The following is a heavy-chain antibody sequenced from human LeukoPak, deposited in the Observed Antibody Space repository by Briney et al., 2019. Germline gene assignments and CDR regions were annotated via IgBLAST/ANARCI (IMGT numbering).Heavy chain of an antibody. J-gene: IGHJ5*02. CDR1: GGSIGTYY. D-gene: IGHD5-24*01. Sequence: SETLSLTCTVSGGSIGTYYWSWVRQSPGKGPEWIGYIYVTGSRYNPYLQSRVTISVDTSKNQFSLNVSSVTAADTAVYYCARLPEGGYATSLGWIGPWGQGTRVTVSS. V-gene: IGHV4-4*09. CDR2: IYVTGS. CDR3: ARLPEGGYATSLGWIGP.